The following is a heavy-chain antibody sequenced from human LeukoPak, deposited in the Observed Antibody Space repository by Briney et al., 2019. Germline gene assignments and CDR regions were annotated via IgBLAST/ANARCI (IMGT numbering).Heavy chain of an antibody. V-gene: IGHV3-23*01. D-gene: IGHD1-7*01. CDR3: AKDRNNWNYGAFDY. CDR2: ISGSGGST. CDR1: GFTFSSYA. Sequence: GGSLRLSCAASGFTFSSYAMSWVRQAPGKGLEWVTAISGSGGSTYYADSVKGRFTISRDNSKNTLYLQMNSLRAEDTAVYYCAKDRNNWNYGAFDYWGQGTLVTVSS. J-gene: IGHJ4*02.